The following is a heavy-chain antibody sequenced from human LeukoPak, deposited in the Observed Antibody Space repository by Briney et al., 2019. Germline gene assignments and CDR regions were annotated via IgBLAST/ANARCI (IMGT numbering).Heavy chain of an antibody. J-gene: IGHJ4*02. Sequence: PGGSLRLSCAVSGITLSNYGMGWVRQAPGKGLEWVAGISGSGGSTNYADSVKGRFTISRDNRKNTLYLQMNSLRAEDTAVYFCAKDILTGYYMGVFDYWGQGTLVTVSS. CDR2: ISGSGGST. D-gene: IGHD3-9*01. CDR3: AKDILTGYYMGVFDY. CDR1: GITLSNYG. V-gene: IGHV3-23*01.